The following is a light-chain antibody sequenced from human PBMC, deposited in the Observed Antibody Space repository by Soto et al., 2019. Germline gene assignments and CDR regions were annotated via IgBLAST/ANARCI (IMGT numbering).Light chain of an antibody. V-gene: IGKV3-15*01. CDR3: QQYNNWPPYT. J-gene: IGKJ5*01. CDR2: GAS. Sequence: EIVMTQSPATLSVSPGERATLSCISSQSVSSNFAWYQQKPGQAPRLLIYGASTRATGIPARFSGSGSGTEFTLTISSLQSEDFAVYYCQQYNNWPPYTFGQGTRLEI. CDR1: QSVSSN.